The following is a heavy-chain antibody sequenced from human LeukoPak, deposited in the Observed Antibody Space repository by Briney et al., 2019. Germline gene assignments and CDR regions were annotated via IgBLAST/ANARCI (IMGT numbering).Heavy chain of an antibody. D-gene: IGHD6-19*01. CDR3: ARLTLVAVAEIRDY. Sequence: GASLKISCKGSGYSFTAHWISWVRQMPGKGLEWMGRIDPTDSYTNYSPSFQGHVTISADKSISTAYLQWSSLKASDTAMHYCARLTLVAVAEIRDYWGQGTLVTVSS. J-gene: IGHJ4*01. V-gene: IGHV5-10-1*01. CDR2: IDPTDSYT. CDR1: GYSFTAHW.